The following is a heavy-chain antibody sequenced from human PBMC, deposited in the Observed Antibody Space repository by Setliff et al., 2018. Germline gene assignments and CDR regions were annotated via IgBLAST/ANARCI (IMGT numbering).Heavy chain of an antibody. CDR1: GYSFTTYW. J-gene: IGHJ3*02. Sequence: PGESLKISCKGSGYSFTTYWIAWVRQMPGKGLEWMGTIFPGDSDTRYSPSFQGQVTISADKSISTAYLQWSSLKASDTAMFYCARFCSSTSCPGAFDIWGQGTMVTVSS. V-gene: IGHV5-51*01. D-gene: IGHD2-2*01. CDR2: IFPGDSDT. CDR3: ARFCSSTSCPGAFDI.